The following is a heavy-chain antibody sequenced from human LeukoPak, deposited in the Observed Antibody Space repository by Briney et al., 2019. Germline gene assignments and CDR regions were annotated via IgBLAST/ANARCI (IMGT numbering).Heavy chain of an antibody. CDR3: ARSQTTLTH. CDR1: GFTFSSYE. D-gene: IGHD4-17*01. V-gene: IGHV3-49*04. CDR2: IRSRTYVGPP. Sequence: GGSLRLSCAASGFTFSSYEMNWVRQAPGKGLEWVGFIRSRTYVGPPEYAASVKGRFTISRDDSASIAYLQMNSLKIEDTAVYYCARSQTTLTHWGQGTLVSVSS. J-gene: IGHJ4*02.